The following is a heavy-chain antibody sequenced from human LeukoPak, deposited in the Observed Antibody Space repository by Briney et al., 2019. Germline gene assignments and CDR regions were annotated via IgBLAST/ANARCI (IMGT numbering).Heavy chain of an antibody. CDR2: ISYDGSNK. CDR1: GFTFSSYG. D-gene: IGHD3-10*01. J-gene: IGHJ4*02. Sequence: GGSLRLSCAASGFTFSSYGMHWVRQAPGKGLEWVAVISYDGSNKYYADSVKGRFTISRDNSKNTLYLQMNSLRAEDTAVYYCANTKYGSGRQGLDYWGQGTLVTVSS. V-gene: IGHV3-30*18. CDR3: ANTKYGSGRQGLDY.